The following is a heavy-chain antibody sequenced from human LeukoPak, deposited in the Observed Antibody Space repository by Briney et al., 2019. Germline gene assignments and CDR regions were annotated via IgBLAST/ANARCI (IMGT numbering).Heavy chain of an antibody. CDR3: ARAPLGLPFDY. J-gene: IGHJ4*02. CDR2: INPNSGGT. V-gene: IGHV1-2*02. Sequence: VASVKVSCKASGYTFTGYYMHWVRQAPCQGLEWMAWINPNSGGTNYAQKFQGRVTMTRDTSISTAYMELSRLTSDDTAGYYCARAPLGLPFDYWGQGSLVTVSS. CDR1: GYTFTGYY.